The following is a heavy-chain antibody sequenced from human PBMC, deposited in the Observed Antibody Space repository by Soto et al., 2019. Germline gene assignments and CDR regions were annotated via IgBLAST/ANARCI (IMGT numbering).Heavy chain of an antibody. CDR3: ARGGRGLRDY. D-gene: IGHD1-26*01. CDR2: IYYSGST. V-gene: IGHV4-31*01. Sequence: QVQLQESGPGLVKPSQTLSLTCTVSGGSISSGGYYWSWIRQHPGKGLEWIGYIYYSGSTYYNPSLQSQFTISVDTTKNQFSLKLSSVTAADTAVYYCARGGRGLRDYWGQGTLVTVSS. CDR1: GGSISSGGYY. J-gene: IGHJ4*02.